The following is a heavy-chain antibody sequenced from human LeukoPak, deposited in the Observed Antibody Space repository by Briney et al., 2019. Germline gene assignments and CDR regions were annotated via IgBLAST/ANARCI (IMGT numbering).Heavy chain of an antibody. CDR1: GFTFSNYA. CDR2: ISGSGGST. CDR3: AKDGSKSVRDFDY. Sequence: GGALRLSCAASGFTFSNYAMSWVRQAPGKGLEWVSAISGSGGSTYYADSVKGRFTISRDNSKNTLYLQMNSLRAEDTAVYYCAKDGSKSVRDFDYWGQGTLVTVSS. V-gene: IGHV3-23*01. D-gene: IGHD1-26*01. J-gene: IGHJ4*02.